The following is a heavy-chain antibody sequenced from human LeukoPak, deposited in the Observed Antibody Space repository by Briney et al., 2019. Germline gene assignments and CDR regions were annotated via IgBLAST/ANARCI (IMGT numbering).Heavy chain of an antibody. CDR2: ISSSSSDT. J-gene: IGHJ4*02. CDR1: GFTFSSYT. V-gene: IGHV3-21*01. Sequence: PGGSLRLSCTTSGFTFSSYTMNWVRQAPGKGLDWVSSISSSSSDTYYADSVKGRFTIFRDNAKNSLYLQMNSLRAEDTAVYYCARAMAVPANNDYWGQGTLVTVSS. D-gene: IGHD5-24*01. CDR3: ARAMAVPANNDY.